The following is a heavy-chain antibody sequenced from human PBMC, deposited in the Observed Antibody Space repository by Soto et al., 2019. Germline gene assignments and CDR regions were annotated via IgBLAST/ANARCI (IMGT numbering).Heavy chain of an antibody. CDR1: GYTFTSYD. V-gene: IGHV1-8*01. J-gene: IGHJ4*02. D-gene: IGHD2-8*02. Sequence: ASVKVSCKASGYTFTSYDINWVRQATGQGLEWMGWMNPNSGNTGYAQKFQGRVTMTRNTSISTAYMELSSLRSEDTAVYYCARGLIWTRGGVYWGQGTLVTVSS. CDR2: MNPNSGNT. CDR3: ARGLIWTRGGVY.